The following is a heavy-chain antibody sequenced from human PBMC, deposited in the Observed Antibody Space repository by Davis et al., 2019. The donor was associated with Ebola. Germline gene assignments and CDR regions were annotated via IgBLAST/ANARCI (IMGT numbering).Heavy chain of an antibody. CDR2: INAGNGNT. V-gene: IGHV1-3*01. D-gene: IGHD6-19*01. CDR1: GYTFSTYT. J-gene: IGHJ2*01. CDR3: ARVRDSSGWMGYFDL. Sequence: ASVKVSCKASGYTFSTYTMNWVRQAPGQRLEWMGWINAGNGNTKYSQKFQGRVTITRDTSASTAYMELSSLRSEDTAVYYCARVRDSSGWMGYFDLWGRGTLVTVSS.